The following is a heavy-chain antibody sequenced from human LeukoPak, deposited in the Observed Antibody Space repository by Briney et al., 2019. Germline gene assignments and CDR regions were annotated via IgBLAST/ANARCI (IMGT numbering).Heavy chain of an antibody. J-gene: IGHJ5*02. CDR1: GGTFSSYA. CDR3: ARDSAYYYDSSGYLNWFDP. CDR2: IIPILGIA. V-gene: IGHV1-69*04. D-gene: IGHD3-22*01. Sequence: GASVKVSCKASGGTFSSYAISWVRQAPGQGLEWMGRIIPILGIANYAQKFQGRVTITADKSTSTAYIELSSLRSEDTAVYYCARDSAYYYDSSGYLNWFDPWGQGTLVTVSS.